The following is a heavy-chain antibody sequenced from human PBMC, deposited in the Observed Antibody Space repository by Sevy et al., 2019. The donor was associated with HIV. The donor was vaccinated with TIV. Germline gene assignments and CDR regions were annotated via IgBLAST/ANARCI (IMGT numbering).Heavy chain of an antibody. CDR1: EFDFYTYS. CDR3: TRDRVGGIGFDS. Sequence: GGSLRLSCAASEFDFYTYSMCWVRQAPGKGLEWVSFINGNSRYIYYADSVKGRFTTSRDNAKKLLHLEMNSLRVEDRAVYYCTRDRVGGIGFDSWGQGTLVTVSS. D-gene: IGHD6-19*01. J-gene: IGHJ4*02. CDR2: INGNSRYI. V-gene: IGHV3-21*01.